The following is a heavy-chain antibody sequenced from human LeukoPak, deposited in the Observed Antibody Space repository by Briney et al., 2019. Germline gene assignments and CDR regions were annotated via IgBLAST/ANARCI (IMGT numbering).Heavy chain of an antibody. CDR2: ISSSSSYI. CDR3: AMATVTTREGYFDY. V-gene: IGHV3-21*01. Sequence: NPGRSPRLSCAASGFTFSSYSMNWVRQAPGKGLEWVSSISSSSSYIYYADSVKGRFTISRDNAKNSLYLQMNTLRAEDTAVYYCAMATVTTREGYFDYWGQGTLVTVSS. J-gene: IGHJ4*02. D-gene: IGHD4-11*01. CDR1: GFTFSSYS.